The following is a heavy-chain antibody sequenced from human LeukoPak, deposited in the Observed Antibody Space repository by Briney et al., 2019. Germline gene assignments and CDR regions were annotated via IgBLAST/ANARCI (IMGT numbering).Heavy chain of an antibody. V-gene: IGHV4-34*01. J-gene: IGHJ6*03. CDR1: GGSFSVYY. CDR3: ARAAYSGSSYYYYYYYMDV. CDR2: INHSGST. Sequence: SETLSLTCAVYGGSFSVYYWRWLRQPPGKGLEWIGEINHSGSTNYTPSLKSRVPISVDTSKNQFSLKLSSVTAADTAVYYCARAAYSGSSYYYYYYYMDVWGKGTTVTVS. D-gene: IGHD1-26*01.